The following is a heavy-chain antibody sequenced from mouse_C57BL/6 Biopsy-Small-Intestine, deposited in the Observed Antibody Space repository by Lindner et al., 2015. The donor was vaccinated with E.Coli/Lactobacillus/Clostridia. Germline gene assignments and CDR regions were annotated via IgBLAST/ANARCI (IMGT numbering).Heavy chain of an antibody. D-gene: IGHD2-3*01. Sequence: SGGGLVKPGGSLKLSCAASGFTFSDYGMHWVRQAPEKGLEWVAYISSGSSTIYYADTVKGRFTTSRDNAKNTLFLQMTSLRSEDTAMYYCAKNDGYYAMDYWGQGTSVTVSS. CDR3: AKNDGYYAMDY. V-gene: IGHV5-17*01. J-gene: IGHJ4*01. CDR2: ISSGSSTI. CDR1: GFTFSDYG.